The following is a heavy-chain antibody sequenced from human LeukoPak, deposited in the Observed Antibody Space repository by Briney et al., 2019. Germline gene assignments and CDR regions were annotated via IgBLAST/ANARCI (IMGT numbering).Heavy chain of an antibody. J-gene: IGHJ4*02. CDR2: IIPIFGTA. CDR3: ARAEREQLAQWDY. Sequence: SVKVSCKASGGTFSSYAISWVRQAPGQGLEWMGRIIPIFGTANYAQKFQGRVTITTDESTSTAYMELSSLRSEDTAVYYCARAEREQLAQWDYWGQGTPVTVSS. D-gene: IGHD6-6*01. V-gene: IGHV1-69*05. CDR1: GGTFSSYA.